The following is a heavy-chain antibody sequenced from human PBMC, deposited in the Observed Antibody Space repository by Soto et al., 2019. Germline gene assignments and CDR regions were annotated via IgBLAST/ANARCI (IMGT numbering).Heavy chain of an antibody. CDR2: TRNKANSYTT. CDR3: ARGYDSSGYYVFDY. V-gene: IGHV3-72*01. CDR1: GFTFSDHY. J-gene: IGHJ4*02. Sequence: EVQLVESGGGLVQPGGSLRLSCAASGFTFSDHYMDWVRQAPGKGLGWVGRTRNKANSYTTEYAASVKGRFTISRDDSKNSLYLQMNSLKTEDTAVYYCARGYDSSGYYVFDYWGQGTLVTVSS. D-gene: IGHD3-22*01.